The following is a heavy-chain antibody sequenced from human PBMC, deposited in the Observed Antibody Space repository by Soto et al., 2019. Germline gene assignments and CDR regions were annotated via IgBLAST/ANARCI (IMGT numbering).Heavy chain of an antibody. D-gene: IGHD1-26*01. CDR3: AGGPGVARNY. Sequence: QLQMQESGSGLVKPSQTLSLTCAGSGCSISSGGYAWSWIRQPPGKGLEWIGYISHSGSTYYNPSLKSRVTISVDRSKNQFSLKLSSVTAADTAVYYCAGGPGVARNYWGQGTLVTVSS. J-gene: IGHJ4*02. V-gene: IGHV4-30-2*01. CDR1: GCSISSGGYA. CDR2: ISHSGST.